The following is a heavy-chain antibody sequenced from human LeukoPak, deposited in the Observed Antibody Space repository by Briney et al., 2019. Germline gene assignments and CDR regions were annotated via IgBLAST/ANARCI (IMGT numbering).Heavy chain of an antibody. V-gene: IGHV1-2*02. Sequence: ASVKVSCKASGYTFTGYYMHWVRQAPGQGLEWMGWINPNSGGTNYAQKFQGRVTMTEDTSTDTAYMELSSLRSEDTAVYYCATPRRRLRYFDWLHIGYWGQGTLVTVSS. D-gene: IGHD3-9*01. J-gene: IGHJ4*02. CDR1: GYTFTGYY. CDR2: INPNSGGT. CDR3: ATPRRRLRYFDWLHIGY.